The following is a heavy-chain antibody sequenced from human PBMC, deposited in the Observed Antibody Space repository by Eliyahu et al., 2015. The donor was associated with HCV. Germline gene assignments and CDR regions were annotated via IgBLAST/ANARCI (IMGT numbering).Heavy chain of an antibody. Sequence: EVQLVESGGGLVQPGGSLRLSCAASGFTXSSYWXSWVRQAPGKGLEWVANIKQDGSEKYYVDSVKGRFTISRDNAKNSLYLQMNSLRAEDTAVYYCARXVGXRSDFWSGXQIYYGXDVWGQGTTVTVSS. V-gene: IGHV3-7*01. J-gene: IGHJ6*02. CDR1: GFTXSSYW. CDR3: ARXVGXRSDFWSGXQIYYGXDV. CDR2: IKQDGSEK. D-gene: IGHD3-3*01.